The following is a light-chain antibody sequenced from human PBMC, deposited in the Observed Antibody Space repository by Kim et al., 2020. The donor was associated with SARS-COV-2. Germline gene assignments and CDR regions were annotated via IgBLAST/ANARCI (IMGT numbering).Light chain of an antibody. CDR2: SYT. V-gene: IGLV1-44*01. CDR3: AAWDDSLNGVI. J-gene: IGLJ2*01. CDR1: SSNIGSNI. Sequence: GQRVTISCSGSSSNIGSNIVNWYQQLPGTAPKLLIYSYTQRPSGVPDRFSGSKSGTSASLAISGLQSEDEADYYCAAWDDSLNGVIFGGGTQLTVL.